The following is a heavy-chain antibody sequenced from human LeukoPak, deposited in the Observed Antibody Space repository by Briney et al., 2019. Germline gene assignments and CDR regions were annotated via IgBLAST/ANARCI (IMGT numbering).Heavy chain of an antibody. V-gene: IGHV1-46*01. D-gene: IGHD2-15*01. CDR3: AREVLGSGGSCNFDY. Sequence: ASVKVSCKASGYTFTSYSMHWVRQAPGQGLEWMGIINPSGGSTSYAQKFQGRVTMTRDTSTSTVYMELSSLRSEDTAVYYCAREVLGSGGSCNFDYWGQGTLVTVSS. CDR2: INPSGGST. J-gene: IGHJ4*02. CDR1: GYTFTSYS.